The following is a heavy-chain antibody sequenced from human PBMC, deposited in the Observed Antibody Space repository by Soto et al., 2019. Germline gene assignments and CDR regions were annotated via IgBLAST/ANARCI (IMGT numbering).Heavy chain of an antibody. J-gene: IGHJ6*02. CDR3: GSVIKWQLLLPPGGYYYYGMSV. CDR1: GYTFTSYY. Sequence: ASVKVSCKASGYTFTSYYMHWVRQAPGQGLEWMGIINPSGGSTSYAQKFQGRVTMTRDTSTSTVYMELSSLRSEDTAVYYCGSVIKWQLLLPPGGYYYYGMSVFGQVTTVTVSS. D-gene: IGHD2-21*01. CDR2: INPSGGST. V-gene: IGHV1-46*01.